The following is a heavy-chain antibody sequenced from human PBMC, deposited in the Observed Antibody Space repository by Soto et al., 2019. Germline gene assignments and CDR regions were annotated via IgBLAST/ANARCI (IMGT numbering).Heavy chain of an antibody. V-gene: IGHV3-23*01. CDR1: GFPFSDHA. CDR2: ITGRGDST. Sequence: PGESLKISCAASGFPFSDHAMHWVRQTPGKGLEWVSAITGRGDSTYYADSVKSRFTISRDNSKSTLYLQMMSLRAEDTAVYYCAKDLYVQPPSGWFDPWGQGTVVTVSS. CDR3: AKDLYVQPPSGWFDP. D-gene: IGHD1-26*01. J-gene: IGHJ5*02.